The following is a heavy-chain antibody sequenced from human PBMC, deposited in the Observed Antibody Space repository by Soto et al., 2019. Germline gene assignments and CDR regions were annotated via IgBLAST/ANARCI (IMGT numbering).Heavy chain of an antibody. Sequence: SVKVSCKASGGTFSSYAISWVRQAPGQGLEWMGGIIPIFGTANYAQKFQGRVTITADESTSTAYMELSSLRSEDTAVYYCARRVVLVPAAILPFLYYYGMYVFAQGTTVTVSS. D-gene: IGHD2-2*01. J-gene: IGHJ6*02. V-gene: IGHV1-69*13. CDR1: GGTFSSYA. CDR2: IIPIFGTA. CDR3: ARRVVLVPAAILPFLYYYGMYV.